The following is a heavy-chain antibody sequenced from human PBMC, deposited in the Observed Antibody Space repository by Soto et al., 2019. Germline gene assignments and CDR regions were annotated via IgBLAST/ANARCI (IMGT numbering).Heavy chain of an antibody. CDR2: ISGSGGAT. CDR3: VKDYHYDSLTGYRPFDY. J-gene: IGHJ4*02. CDR1: GFTFRNYA. Sequence: EVQVLESGGGLVQPGGSLRLSCAASGFTFRNYAMSWVRQAPGKGLEWVSSISGSGGATHHADSVQGRFTISRDNSENTLYLQMNSLRAEDKAQYYCVKDYHYDSLTGYRPFDYWGQGTLVIVSS. D-gene: IGHD3-9*01. V-gene: IGHV3-23*01.